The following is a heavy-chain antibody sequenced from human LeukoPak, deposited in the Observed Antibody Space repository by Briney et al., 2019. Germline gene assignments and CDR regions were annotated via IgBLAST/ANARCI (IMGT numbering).Heavy chain of an antibody. V-gene: IGHV4-39*07. Sequence: PSETLSLTCTVSGGSISSSDFYWGWIRQPPGKGLEWIGSIYYSGSTYYNPSLKSRVTISVDTSKNQFSLKLSSVTAADTAVYYCARVRYCSGGSCYPEAPGYMDVWGKGTTVTVSS. CDR1: GGSISSSDFY. J-gene: IGHJ6*03. CDR2: IYYSGST. D-gene: IGHD2-15*01. CDR3: ARVRYCSGGSCYPEAPGYMDV.